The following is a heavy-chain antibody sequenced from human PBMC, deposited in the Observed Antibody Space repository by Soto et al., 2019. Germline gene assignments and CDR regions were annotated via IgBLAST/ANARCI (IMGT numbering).Heavy chain of an antibody. J-gene: IGHJ4*02. CDR3: ARDADSSGLHY. CDR1: GFTVSGMF. Sequence: PGGSLRLSCAASGFTVSGMFMNWVRQAPGKGLEWVSVTYPAGPTYYADSVKGRFTISRDNSKNTLFLQLNNLRAEGTAVYYCARDADSSGLHYWGQGILVTVSS. CDR2: TYPAGPT. V-gene: IGHV3-53*01. D-gene: IGHD6-19*01.